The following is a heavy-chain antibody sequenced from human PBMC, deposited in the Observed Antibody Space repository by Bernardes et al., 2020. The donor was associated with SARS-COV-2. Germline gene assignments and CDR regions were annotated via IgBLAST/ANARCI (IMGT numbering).Heavy chain of an antibody. CDR3: ARDGYYDNGRGYRYYYYGMDV. V-gene: IGHV1-2*02. CDR2: INPNSGGT. CDR1: GYTFTGYY. Sequence: ASVKVSCKASGYTFTGYYMHWVRQAPGQGLEWMGWINPNSGGTNYAQKFQGRVTMTRDTSISTAYMELSSLRSDDTAVYYCARDGYYDNGRGYRYYYYGMDVWGQGTTVTVSS. D-gene: IGHD3-3*01. J-gene: IGHJ6*02.